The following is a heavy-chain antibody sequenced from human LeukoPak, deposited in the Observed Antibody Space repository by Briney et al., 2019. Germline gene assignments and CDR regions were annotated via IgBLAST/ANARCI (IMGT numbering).Heavy chain of an antibody. CDR3: ARDPGYESWSTFWGGLDV. CDR2: ITRDGSST. V-gene: IGHV3-74*01. Sequence: GGSLRLSCAASGFTFSSSWMHWVRQAPGKGLVWVSRITRDGSSTTYADSVKGRFTTSRDNAKNTLYLQMDSLRADDTPVYYCARDPGYESWSTFWGGLDVWGNGTTVIVSS. J-gene: IGHJ6*04. CDR1: GFTFSSSW. D-gene: IGHD3-16*01.